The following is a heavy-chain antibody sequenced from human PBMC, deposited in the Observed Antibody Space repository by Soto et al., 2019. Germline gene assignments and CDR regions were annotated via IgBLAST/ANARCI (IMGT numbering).Heavy chain of an antibody. D-gene: IGHD3-3*01. CDR1: GGSISSGDYY. Sequence: SETLSLTCTVSGGSISSGDYYWSWIRQPPGKGLEWIGYIYYSGSTYYNPSLKSRVTISVDTSRNQFSLKLTSVTAADTAVYYCDSCITIFYGMDVWGQGTTVTVSS. V-gene: IGHV4-30-4*08. CDR2: IYYSGST. J-gene: IGHJ6*02. CDR3: DSCITIFYGMDV.